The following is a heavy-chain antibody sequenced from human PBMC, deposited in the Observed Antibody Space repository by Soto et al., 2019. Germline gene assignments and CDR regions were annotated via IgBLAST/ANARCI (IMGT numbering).Heavy chain of an antibody. CDR1: GGSFSGYY. CDR3: ARSQNWLDL. CDR2: INHSGST. J-gene: IGHJ5*02. V-gene: IGHV4-34*01. Sequence: SETLSLTCAVYGGSFSGYYWSWIRQPPGKGLEWIGEINHSGSTNYNPSLKSRVTISVDTSKNQFSLKLSSVTAADTAVYYCARSQNWLDLWGQGTLVTVSS.